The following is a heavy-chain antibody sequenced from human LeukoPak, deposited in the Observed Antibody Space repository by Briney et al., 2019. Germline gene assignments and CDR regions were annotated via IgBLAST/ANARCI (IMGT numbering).Heavy chain of an antibody. Sequence: ASVKVSCKASGYTFTSYDINWVRQATGQGLEWMGWMNPNSGNTGYAQKFQSRVTITRNTSISTAYMELSSLRSEDTAVYYCARGGYYDFWSGYYPPENWFDPWGQGTLVTVSS. D-gene: IGHD3-3*01. V-gene: IGHV1-8*03. CDR3: ARGGYYDFWSGYYPPENWFDP. CDR1: GYTFTSYD. J-gene: IGHJ5*02. CDR2: MNPNSGNT.